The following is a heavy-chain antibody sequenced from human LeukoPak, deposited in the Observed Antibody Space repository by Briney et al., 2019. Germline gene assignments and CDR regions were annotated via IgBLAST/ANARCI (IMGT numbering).Heavy chain of an antibody. CDR1: GGSFSGYY. CDR3: ARLPGRWFGEFTLRKRSYAFDI. CDR2: INHSGST. Sequence: PSETLSLTCAVYGGSFSGYYWSWIRQPPGKGLEWIGEINHSGSTNYNPSLKSRVTISVDTSKNQFSLKLSSVTAADTAVYYCARLPGRWFGEFTLRKRSYAFDIWGQGTMVTVSS. J-gene: IGHJ3*02. D-gene: IGHD3-10*01. V-gene: IGHV4-34*01.